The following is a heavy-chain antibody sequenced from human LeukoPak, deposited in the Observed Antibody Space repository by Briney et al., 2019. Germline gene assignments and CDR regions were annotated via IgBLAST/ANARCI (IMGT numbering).Heavy chain of an antibody. CDR3: ARRPYSSSWYYYYYYYMDV. J-gene: IGHJ6*03. CDR2: IYYSGST. D-gene: IGHD6-13*01. CDR1: GGSISSSSYY. V-gene: IGHV4-39*01. Sequence: SETLSLTCTVPGGSISSSSYYWGWIRQPPGKGLEWIGSIYYSGSTYYNPSLKSRVTISVDTSKNQFSLKLSSVTAADTAVYYCARRPYSSSWYYYYYYYMDVWGKGTTVTVSS.